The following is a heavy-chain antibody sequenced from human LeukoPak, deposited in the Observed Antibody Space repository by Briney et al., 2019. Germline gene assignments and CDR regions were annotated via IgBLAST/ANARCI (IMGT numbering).Heavy chain of an antibody. V-gene: IGHV3-11*01. J-gene: IGHJ3*02. CDR2: ISSSGSTI. CDR1: GFTFSDYY. Sequence: GGSLRLSCAASGFTFSDYYMSWIRQAPGKGLEWVPYISSSGSTIYYADSVKGRFTISRDNAKNSLYLQMNSLRAEDTAVYYCAREVRSLAFDIWGQGTMVTVSS. CDR3: AREVRSLAFDI.